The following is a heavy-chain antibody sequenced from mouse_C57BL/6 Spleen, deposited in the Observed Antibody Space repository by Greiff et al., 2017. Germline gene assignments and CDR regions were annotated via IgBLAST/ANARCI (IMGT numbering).Heavy chain of an antibody. Sequence: EVQGVESGGGLVQSGRSLRLSCATSGFTFSDFYMEWVRQAPGKGMEWIAASRNKANDYTTEYSASVKGRFIVSRDTSQSILYLQMNALRAEDTAIYYCARGRYEDYAMDYWGQGTSVTVSS. CDR2: SRNKANDYTT. CDR1: GFTFSDFY. CDR3: ARGRYEDYAMDY. V-gene: IGHV7-1*01. J-gene: IGHJ4*01. D-gene: IGHD2-12*01.